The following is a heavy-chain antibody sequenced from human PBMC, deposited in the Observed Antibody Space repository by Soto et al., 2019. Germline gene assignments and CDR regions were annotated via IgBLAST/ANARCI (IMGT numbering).Heavy chain of an antibody. J-gene: IGHJ4*02. Sequence: QVHLVQSGAELKRPGSSVRLSCRASGGTFSTYAFTWERQAPGQGLEWMGGITPMIGTTKYAQKFPSRVTFSADESASTAYMELSNLRADDTAVYYCARDVSVMTSVFGFWGQGTLITVSS. D-gene: IGHD3-10*01. CDR1: GGTFSTYA. CDR3: ARDVSVMTSVFGF. V-gene: IGHV1-69*01. CDR2: ITPMIGTT.